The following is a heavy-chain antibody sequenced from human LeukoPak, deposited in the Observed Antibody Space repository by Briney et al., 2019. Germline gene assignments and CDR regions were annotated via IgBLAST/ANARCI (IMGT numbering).Heavy chain of an antibody. CDR3: ARGDYVSAWFDP. D-gene: IGHD4-17*01. V-gene: IGHV4-4*07. CDR1: GGFISSYY. CDR2: IYTSGST. J-gene: IGHJ5*02. Sequence: SETLSLTCTVSGGFISSYYWSWIRQPAGKGLEWIGRIYTSGSTNYNPSLKSRVTMSVDTSKNQFSLRLSSVTAADTAVYYCARGDYVSAWFDPWGQGTLVTVSS.